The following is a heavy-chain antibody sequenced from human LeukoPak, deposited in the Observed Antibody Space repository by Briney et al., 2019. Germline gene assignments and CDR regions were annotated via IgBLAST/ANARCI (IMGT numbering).Heavy chain of an antibody. CDR3: ARDRGYNWNDGLDAFDI. CDR1: GFTFSSYW. V-gene: IGHV3-7*01. CDR2: IKQDGSEK. Sequence: GGSLRLSCAASGFTFSSYWMSWVRQAPGKGLEWVANIKQDGSEKYYVDSVKGRFTISRDNAKNSLYLQMNSLRAEDTAVYYCARDRGYNWNDGLDAFDIWGQGTMVTVSS. D-gene: IGHD1-1*01. J-gene: IGHJ3*02.